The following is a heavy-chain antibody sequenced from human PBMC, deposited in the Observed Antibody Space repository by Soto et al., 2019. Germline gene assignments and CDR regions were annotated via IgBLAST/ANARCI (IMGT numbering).Heavy chain of an antibody. V-gene: IGHV3-7*03. Sequence: SLRLSCAASRFTFSSYWMSWVRQAPGKGLEWVANINQNGSEKYYVDSVKGRFTISRDNAKNSLYLQMNSLRAEDTAVYYCASYYDSSGYYPSFNYWGQGTLVTVSS. CDR3: ASYYDSSGYYPSFNY. CDR1: RFTFSSYW. D-gene: IGHD3-22*01. J-gene: IGHJ4*02. CDR2: INQNGSEK.